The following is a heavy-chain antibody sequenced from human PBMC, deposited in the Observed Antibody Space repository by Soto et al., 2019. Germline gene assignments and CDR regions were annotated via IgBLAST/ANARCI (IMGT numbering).Heavy chain of an antibody. D-gene: IGHD3-9*01. Sequence: GGSLRLSCAASGFTFSRYTMHWVRQAPGKGLEWVAVISYDEKNEHYADSVKGRFTISRDNSKHTVSLQMNNLATEGTAVYYCAKDYYDILTGYPYYYYMDVWGKGTTVTVSS. CDR3: AKDYYDILTGYPYYYYMDV. V-gene: IGHV3-30*04. CDR1: GFTFSRYT. J-gene: IGHJ6*03. CDR2: ISYDEKNE.